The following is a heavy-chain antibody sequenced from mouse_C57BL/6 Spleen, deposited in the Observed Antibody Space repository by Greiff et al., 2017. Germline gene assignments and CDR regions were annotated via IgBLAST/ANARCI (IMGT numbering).Heavy chain of an antibody. CDR1: GYTFTSYG. CDR3: ARAEGDLDYFDY. V-gene: IGHV1-81*01. J-gene: IGHJ2*01. CDR2: IYPRSGNT. Sequence: VQLQQSGAELVRPGASVKLSCKASGYTFTSYGISWVKQRPGQGLEWIGEIYPRSGNTHYNEKFKGKATLTADKSSSTAYMELRGQASEASAVYFCARAEGDLDYFDYWGQGTTLTVSS.